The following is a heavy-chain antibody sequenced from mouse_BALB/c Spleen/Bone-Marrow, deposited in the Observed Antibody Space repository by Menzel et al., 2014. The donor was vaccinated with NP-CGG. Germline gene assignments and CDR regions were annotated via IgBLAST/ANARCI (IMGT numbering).Heavy chain of an antibody. J-gene: IGHJ1*01. CDR1: GYTFTRYV. Sequence: EVKVVESGPELVRPGASVKMSCKASGYTFTRYVMHWVKQKPGQGLEWIGYINPYNDGTKYNEKFKGKATLTSDKSSSTAYMELSSLTSEDSAVYYCARGGYDYDPWYFDVWGAGTTVTVSS. D-gene: IGHD2-4*01. CDR2: INPYNDGT. CDR3: ARGGYDYDPWYFDV. V-gene: IGHV1-14*01.